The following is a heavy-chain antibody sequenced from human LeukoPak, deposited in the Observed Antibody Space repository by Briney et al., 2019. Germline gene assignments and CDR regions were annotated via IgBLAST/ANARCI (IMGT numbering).Heavy chain of an antibody. V-gene: IGHV5-51*01. J-gene: IGHJ4*02. Sequence: GESLKISCKGSGYSFTNYWIGWVRQMPGKVLEWMGIIYPGDSDTRYSPSFQGQVTISADKSISTAYLQWSSLKASDTSMYYCARRREYGDYEYWGKGTLVTVSS. CDR2: IYPGDSDT. CDR1: GYSFTNYW. CDR3: ARRREYGDYEY. D-gene: IGHD4-17*01.